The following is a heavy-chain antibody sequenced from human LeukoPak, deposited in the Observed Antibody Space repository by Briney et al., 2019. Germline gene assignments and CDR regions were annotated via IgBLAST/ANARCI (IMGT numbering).Heavy chain of an antibody. CDR1: GFTFSSYA. CDR3: AGGEGYSSGWYEGTFDY. V-gene: IGHV3-30*04. CDR2: ISYDGSNK. D-gene: IGHD6-19*01. Sequence: GGSLRLSCAASGFTFSSYAMHWVRQAPGKGLEWVAVISYDGSNKYYADSVKGRFTISRDNSKNTLYLQMNSLRAEDTAVYYCAGGEGYSSGWYEGTFDYWGQGTLVTVSS. J-gene: IGHJ4*02.